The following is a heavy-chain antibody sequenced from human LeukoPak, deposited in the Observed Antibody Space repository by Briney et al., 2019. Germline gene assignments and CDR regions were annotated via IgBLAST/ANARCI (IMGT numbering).Heavy chain of an antibody. Sequence: GGSLRLSCAASGFTFSSYSMNWVRQAPGKGLEWVSSISSSSSYIYYADSVKGRFTISRDNAKNSLYLQMNSLRAEDTAVYYCARERVGSSWYYFDYWGQGTLVTVSS. CDR3: ARERVGSSWYYFDY. J-gene: IGHJ4*02. V-gene: IGHV3-21*01. D-gene: IGHD6-13*01. CDR2: ISSSSSYI. CDR1: GFTFSSYS.